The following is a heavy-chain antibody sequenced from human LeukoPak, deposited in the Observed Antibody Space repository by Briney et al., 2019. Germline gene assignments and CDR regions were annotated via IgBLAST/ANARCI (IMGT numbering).Heavy chain of an antibody. D-gene: IGHD6-13*01. Sequence: EASVKVSCKASGYTFTSYYMHWVRQAPGQGLEWMGIINPSGFSTRYAQRFQGRVTMTRDTSTSTVYMELRSQRSEDTAVYYCARDKNGVAFSSSCFDYWGQGTLVTVSS. V-gene: IGHV1-46*01. CDR2: INPSGFST. CDR1: GYTFTSYY. CDR3: ARDKNGVAFSSSCFDY. J-gene: IGHJ4*02.